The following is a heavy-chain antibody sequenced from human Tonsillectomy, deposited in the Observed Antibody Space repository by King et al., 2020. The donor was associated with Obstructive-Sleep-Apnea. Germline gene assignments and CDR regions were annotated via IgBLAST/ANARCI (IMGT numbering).Heavy chain of an antibody. Sequence: VQLVESGGGLVQPGGSLRLSCAASGITFTTYWMSWVRQAPGKGLEWGANINKDGSEKNFLDLLTGRFTISSDNAKNSLFLQMNSLRAEDTAVYYCAATYCGGDCYSRFDDWGQGTLVTVSS. CDR3: AATYCGGDCYSRFDD. CDR1: GITFTTYW. J-gene: IGHJ4*02. V-gene: IGHV3-7*01. D-gene: IGHD2-21*02. CDR2: INKDGSEK.